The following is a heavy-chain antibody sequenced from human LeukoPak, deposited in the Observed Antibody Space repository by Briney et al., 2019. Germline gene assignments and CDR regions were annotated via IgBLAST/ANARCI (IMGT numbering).Heavy chain of an antibody. Sequence: GRSLRLSCAASGFTFDDYAMHWVRQAPGKGLEWVSGISWNSGSIGYADSVKGRFTISRDNAKNSLYLQMNSLRAEDTALYYCAKGLRWDITMVQGLVDYWGQGTLVTVSS. CDR2: ISWNSGSI. CDR3: AKGLRWDITMVQGLVDY. D-gene: IGHD3-10*01. V-gene: IGHV3-9*01. CDR1: GFTFDDYA. J-gene: IGHJ4*02.